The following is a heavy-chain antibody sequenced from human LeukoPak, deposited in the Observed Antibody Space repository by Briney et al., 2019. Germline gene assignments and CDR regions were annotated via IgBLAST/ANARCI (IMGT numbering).Heavy chain of an antibody. CDR3: ARDHGVRYYGSGSWYYFDY. V-gene: IGHV1-69*13. D-gene: IGHD3-10*01. CDR2: IIPIFGTA. CDR1: GGTFSSYA. J-gene: IGHJ4*02. Sequence: SVKVSCKASGGTFSSYAISWVRQAPGQGLEWMGGIIPIFGTANYAQKFQGRVAITADESTSTAYMELSSLRSEDTAVYYCARDHGVRYYGSGSWYYFDYWGQGTLVTVSS.